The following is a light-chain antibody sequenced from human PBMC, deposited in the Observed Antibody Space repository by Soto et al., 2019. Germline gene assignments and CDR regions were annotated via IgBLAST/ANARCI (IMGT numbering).Light chain of an antibody. J-gene: IGLJ1*01. CDR3: SSHTSTTTYR. V-gene: IGLV2-14*01. Sequence: QSVLTQPASVSGSPGQSITISCTGTSSDVGAYNYVSWYQKHPGKAPKLIIFEVTYRPSEVSNRFSGSKSGNTASLTISGLQADDEAEYYCSSHTSTTTYRFANGTKVTV. CDR1: SSDVGAYNY. CDR2: EVT.